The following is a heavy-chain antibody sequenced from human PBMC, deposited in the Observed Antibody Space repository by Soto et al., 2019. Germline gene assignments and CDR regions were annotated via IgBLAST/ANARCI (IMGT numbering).Heavy chain of an antibody. Sequence: SQTLSLTCAISGDSVSSNSATWNWIRQSPSRGLEWLGRTYFRSQWYYDYAVSVTSRLTINPDTSKNQFSLQLNSVTPEDTAVYYCARERRGVGGTLNPIDYWGQGTLVTVSS. CDR1: GDSVSSNSAT. V-gene: IGHV6-1*01. D-gene: IGHD1-26*01. CDR3: ARERRGVGGTLNPIDY. CDR2: TYFRSQWYY. J-gene: IGHJ4*02.